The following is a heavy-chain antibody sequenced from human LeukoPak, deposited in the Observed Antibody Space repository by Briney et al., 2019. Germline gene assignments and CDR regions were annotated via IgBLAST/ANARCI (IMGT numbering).Heavy chain of an antibody. Sequence: SETLSLTCTVPGDSTSNFYWNWIRQSPGKGLEWIGNIHYSGSSVYNPSLKSRGTISIDTSRRQFFLKLNSVTAADTAVYFCALAPNSNWFDFWGPGTLVTVSS. D-gene: IGHD2-8*01. CDR2: IHYSGSS. J-gene: IGHJ5*01. CDR3: ALAPNSNWFDF. V-gene: IGHV4-59*03. CDR1: GDSTSNFY.